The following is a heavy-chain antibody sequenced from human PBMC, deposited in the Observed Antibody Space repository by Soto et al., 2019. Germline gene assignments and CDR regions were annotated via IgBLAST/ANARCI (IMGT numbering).Heavy chain of an antibody. D-gene: IGHD6-13*01. Sequence: RAVTLSCAASGFTFSSNWRHWVRQAPGKGLVWVSRINSDGSRINYADSVKGRFTISRDNAKNTLYLQMNSLRAEDTAVYYCARRETSSWYDGMDVWGQGTTVTVSS. CDR3: ARRETSSWYDGMDV. CDR1: GFTFSSNW. CDR2: INSDGSRI. J-gene: IGHJ6*02. V-gene: IGHV3-74*01.